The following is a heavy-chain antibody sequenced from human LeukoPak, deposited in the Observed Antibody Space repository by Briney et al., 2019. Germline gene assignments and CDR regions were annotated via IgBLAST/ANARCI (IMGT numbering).Heavy chain of an antibody. J-gene: IGHJ5*02. CDR3: ARQWGEARCTSRVCLGFWLDP. Sequence: GESLKISCEGSGYTLSSYWIAWVRQMPRKGLEWMGIIYPGDSDTRYSPFFQGQVTISADKSINAAYLQWSSLKASDTAMYYCARQWGEARCTSRVCLGFWLDPWGQGTLVTVSS. V-gene: IGHV5-51*01. D-gene: IGHD2-8*02. CDR2: IYPGDSDT. CDR1: GYTLSSYW.